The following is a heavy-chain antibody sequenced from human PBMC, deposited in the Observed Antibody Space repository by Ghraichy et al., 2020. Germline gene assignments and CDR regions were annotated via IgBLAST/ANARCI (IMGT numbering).Heavy chain of an antibody. J-gene: IGHJ4*02. CDR3: ARSLCSRTSCYVGFGY. D-gene: IGHD2-2*01. CDR2: IHDSGST. Sequence: SETLSLTCTVSGGSISSYYWSWIRQPPGKGLEWIGYIHDSGSTNYNPSLKSRVTMSLDTSKNEFSLKLNSVTAADTAIYYCARSLCSRTSCYVGFGYWGQGTLVTVSS. CDR1: GGSISSYY. V-gene: IGHV4-59*01.